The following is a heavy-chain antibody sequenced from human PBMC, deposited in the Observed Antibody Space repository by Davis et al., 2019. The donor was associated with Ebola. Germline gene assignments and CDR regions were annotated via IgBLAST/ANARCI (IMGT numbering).Heavy chain of an antibody. CDR1: GFTFSSNW. Sequence: PGGSLRLSCAASGFTFSSNWMHWVRQAPGKGLVCVSRTNSDGIIKSYADSVKGRFTISRDNAKNSQYIQMNSLRAEDTAVYYCARRGYSHGYGYWGQGTLVTVSS. D-gene: IGHD5-18*01. J-gene: IGHJ4*02. CDR2: TNSDGIIK. V-gene: IGHV3-74*01. CDR3: ARRGYSHGYGY.